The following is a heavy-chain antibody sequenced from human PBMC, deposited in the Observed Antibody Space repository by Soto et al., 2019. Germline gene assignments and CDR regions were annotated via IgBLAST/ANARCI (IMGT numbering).Heavy chain of an antibody. V-gene: IGHV3-30*18. D-gene: IGHD2-2*01. CDR3: AKGPYCISTSCYYWYFDL. CDR2: ISYDGSNK. CDR1: GFTFSSYG. Sequence: QVQLVESGGGVVQPGRSLILSCAASGFTFSSYGMHWVRQAPGKGLEWVAVISYDGSNKYYADSVKGRFTISRDNSKNTLYLQMNSLRAEDTAVYYCAKGPYCISTSCYYWYFDLWGRGTLVTVSS. J-gene: IGHJ2*01.